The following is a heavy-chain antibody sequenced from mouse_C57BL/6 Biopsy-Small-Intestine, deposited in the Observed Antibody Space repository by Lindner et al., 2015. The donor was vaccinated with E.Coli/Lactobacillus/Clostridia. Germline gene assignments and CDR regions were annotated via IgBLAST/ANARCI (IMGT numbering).Heavy chain of an antibody. V-gene: IGHV1-39*01. CDR3: ASQEYGNDYYAMGY. D-gene: IGHD2-1*01. Sequence: VQLQESGPELVKPGASVKISCKASGYSFTDYNMNWVKQSNGKSLEWIGVINPNYGTTSYNQKFKGKATLTVDQSSSTAYMQLNSLTSEDSAVYYCASQEYGNDYYAMGYWGQGTSVTVSS. CDR1: GYSFTDYN. CDR2: INPNYGTT. J-gene: IGHJ4*01.